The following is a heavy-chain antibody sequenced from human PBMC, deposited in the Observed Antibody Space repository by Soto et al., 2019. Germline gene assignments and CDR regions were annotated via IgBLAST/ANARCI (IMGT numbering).Heavy chain of an antibody. CDR3: AIGRYDYSNYYLDY. V-gene: IGHV3-33*01. CDR2: IWYDGGNI. Sequence: QVHLAESGGGVVQPGRPLRLSCAASGFTFGNFGMHWVRQAPGKGLEWVAVIWYDGGNIHYADSVKGRFTISRDNSNNTLYLQMNSLRAEDAAVYYFAIGRYDYSNYYLDYWGQGTLVTVSS. D-gene: IGHD4-4*01. CDR1: GFTFGNFG. J-gene: IGHJ4*02.